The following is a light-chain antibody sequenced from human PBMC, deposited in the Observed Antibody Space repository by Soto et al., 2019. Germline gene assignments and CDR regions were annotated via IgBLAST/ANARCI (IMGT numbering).Light chain of an antibody. J-gene: IGKJ5*01. CDR1: QSVRSNY. V-gene: IGKV3-20*01. CDR3: QQYGGSPT. Sequence: RVMTQSPVTLSVSPGERVTLSCRASQSVRSNYLAWYQHRPGQAPRLLIYAVSSRATGIPDRFSGSGSATDFTLTISRLEPEDFAVYYCQQYGGSPTFGQGTRLEIK. CDR2: AVS.